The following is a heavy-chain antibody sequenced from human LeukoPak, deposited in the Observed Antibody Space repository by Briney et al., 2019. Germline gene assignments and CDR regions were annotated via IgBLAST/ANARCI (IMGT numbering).Heavy chain of an antibody. CDR1: GFTFSSYA. D-gene: IGHD6-19*01. CDR2: ISDGGGST. V-gene: IGHV3-23*01. Sequence: GGSLRLSCAASGFTFSSYAMSWVRQAPGQGLEWVSGISDGGGSTDFADSVKGRFTISRDNSKNTLYLQMNSLRVEDTAVYYCAKSPGSGWSVNYFDYWGQGTLVTVSS. CDR3: AKSPGSGWSVNYFDY. J-gene: IGHJ4*02.